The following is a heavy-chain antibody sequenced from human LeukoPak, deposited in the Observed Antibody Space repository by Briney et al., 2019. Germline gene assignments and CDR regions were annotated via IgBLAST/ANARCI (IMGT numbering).Heavy chain of an antibody. J-gene: IGHJ6*02. V-gene: IGHV3-43*01. CDR1: GFTFDDYT. D-gene: IGHD6-19*01. Sequence: GGSLRLSCAASGFTFDDYTMHWVRHAPGKGLEWVSLISWDGGSTYYADSVKGRFTISRDNSKNSLYLQMNSLRTEDTALYYCAKGMGNSGWYGRGYYYYGMDVWGQGTTVTVSS. CDR3: AKGMGNSGWYGRGYYYYGMDV. CDR2: ISWDGGST.